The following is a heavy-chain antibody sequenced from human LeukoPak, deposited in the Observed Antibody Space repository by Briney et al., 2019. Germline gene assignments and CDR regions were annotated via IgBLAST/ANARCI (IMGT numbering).Heavy chain of an antibody. Sequence: SETLSLICTVSGGSIISTSFYWVWIRQPPGKGLAWLGSIYHSGSTYDNPSLKSRVTISVDRSKNQFSLKLSSVTAADTAVYYCARLYYDSRGYYWFDRWGQGTLVTVSS. CDR2: IYHSGST. CDR1: GGSIISTSFY. CDR3: ARLYYDSRGYYWFDR. D-gene: IGHD3-22*01. V-gene: IGHV4-39*01. J-gene: IGHJ5*02.